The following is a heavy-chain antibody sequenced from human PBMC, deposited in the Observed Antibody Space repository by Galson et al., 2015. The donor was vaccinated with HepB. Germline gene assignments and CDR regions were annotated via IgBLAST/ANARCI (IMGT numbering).Heavy chain of an antibody. CDR1: GYTFTSYG. V-gene: IGHV1-18*04. J-gene: IGHJ5*02. D-gene: IGHD6-19*01. CDR3: ARAGSFVSSGGWYFSPKYNWFDP. Sequence: SVKVSCKASGYTFTSYGISWVRQAPGQGLEWMGWISAYNGNTNYAPKLQGRVTMTTDTSTSTAYMELRSLRSDDTAVYYCARAGSFVSSGGWYFSPKYNWFDPWGQGTLVTVSS. CDR2: ISAYNGNT.